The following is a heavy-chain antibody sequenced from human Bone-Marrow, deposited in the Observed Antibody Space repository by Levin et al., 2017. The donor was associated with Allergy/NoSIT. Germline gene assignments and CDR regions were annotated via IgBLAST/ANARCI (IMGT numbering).Heavy chain of an antibody. Sequence: GESLKISCAASGFTFSNAWMSWVRQAPGKGLEWVGRIKSKTDGGTTDYAAPVKGRFTISRDDSKNTLYLQMNSLKTEDTAVYYCTTVEGRGYGMDVWGQGTTVTVSS. D-gene: IGHD2-15*01. CDR3: TTVEGRGYGMDV. CDR1: GFTFSNAW. CDR2: IKSKTDGGTT. V-gene: IGHV3-15*01. J-gene: IGHJ6*02.